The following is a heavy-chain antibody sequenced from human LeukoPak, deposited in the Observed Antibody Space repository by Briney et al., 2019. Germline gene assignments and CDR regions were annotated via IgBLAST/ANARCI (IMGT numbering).Heavy chain of an antibody. CDR3: AKSLFDANASRGLQGLHDC. D-gene: IGHD5-24*01. CDR2: ISKSGATI. V-gene: IGHV3-48*01. J-gene: IGHJ4*02. CDR1: GFTFSSYW. Sequence: PGGSLRLSCAASGFTFSSYWMNWVRQAPGKGLEWVSYISKSGATIYYADPVKGRFTISRDSAKNSLYLQLNSLRVEDTAVYYCAKSLFDANASRGLQGLHDCWGQGTLVTVSS.